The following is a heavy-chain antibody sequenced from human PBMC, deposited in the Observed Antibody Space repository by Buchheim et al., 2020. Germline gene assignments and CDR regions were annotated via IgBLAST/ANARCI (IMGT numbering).Heavy chain of an antibody. Sequence: QVSLRESGPAHVRTTETLTLTCTVSFLSLRNVGVSVSWIRRPPGKPLQWLARIDWDDYKYYNTSLQARLTVSKRPSKKQVVLTLTNVDPADTATYYCARENDYNALDSWGQGTL. CDR1: FLSLRNVGVS. CDR2: IDWDDYK. V-gene: IGHV2-70*15. CDR3: ARENDYNALDS. J-gene: IGHJ4*02. D-gene: IGHD5-24*01.